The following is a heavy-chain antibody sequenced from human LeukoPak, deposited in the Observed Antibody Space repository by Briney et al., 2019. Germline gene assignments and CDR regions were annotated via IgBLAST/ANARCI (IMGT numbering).Heavy chain of an antibody. CDR2: INPSGGST. CDR1: GYTFTSYA. CDR3: ARDALPSGSYRHNWFDP. D-gene: IGHD1-26*01. Sequence: GASVKVSCKASGYTFTSYAMNWVRQAPGQGLEWMGIINPSGGSTSYAQKFQGRVTMTRDTSTSTVYMELSSLRSEDTAVYYCARDALPSGSYRHNWFDPWGQGTLVTVSS. J-gene: IGHJ5*02. V-gene: IGHV1-46*01.